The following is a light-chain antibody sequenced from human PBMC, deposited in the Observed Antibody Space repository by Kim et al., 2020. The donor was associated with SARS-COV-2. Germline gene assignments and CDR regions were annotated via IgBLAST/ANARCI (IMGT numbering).Light chain of an antibody. CDR2: GTS. CDR1: QSIRRNS. CDR3: QQYGTSVT. Sequence: LSPGDRASLSCRASQSIRRNSLAWYLQKRGQAPRLLIYGTSTRATGTPDRFSGSGSVTDFTLTISRLEPEDFAVYYCQQYGTSVTFGGGTKVDIK. J-gene: IGKJ4*01. V-gene: IGKV3-20*01.